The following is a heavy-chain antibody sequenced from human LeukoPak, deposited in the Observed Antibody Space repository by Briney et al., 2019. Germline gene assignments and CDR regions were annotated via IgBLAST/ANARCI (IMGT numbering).Heavy chain of an antibody. CDR3: ARDRRNGLDY. Sequence: TGGSLRLSCAASGFTFSSYAMHWVRQAPGKGLEWVAVISYDGSNKYYADSVKGRFTISRDNSKNTLYLQMNSLRAEDTAVYYCARDRRNGLDYWGQGTLVTVSS. CDR2: ISYDGSNK. D-gene: IGHD2-8*01. CDR1: GFTFSSYA. V-gene: IGHV3-30*01. J-gene: IGHJ4*02.